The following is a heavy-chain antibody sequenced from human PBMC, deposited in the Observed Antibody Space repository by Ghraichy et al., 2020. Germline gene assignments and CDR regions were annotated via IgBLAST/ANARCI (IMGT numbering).Heavy chain of an antibody. J-gene: IGHJ5*02. Sequence: SETLSLTCTVSGGSVSGGSYYWSWIRQPPGKGLEWIGYIYYSGSTNYNPSLKSRVTISVDTSKNQFSLKLSSVTAADTAVYYCARGLYCSSTSCSRENWFDPWGQGTLVTVSS. D-gene: IGHD2-2*01. CDR2: IYYSGST. CDR1: GGSVSGGSYY. V-gene: IGHV4-61*01. CDR3: ARGLYCSSTSCSRENWFDP.